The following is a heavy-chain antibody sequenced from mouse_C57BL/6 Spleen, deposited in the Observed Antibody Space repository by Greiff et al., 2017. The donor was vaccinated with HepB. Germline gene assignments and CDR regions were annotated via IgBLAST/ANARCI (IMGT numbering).Heavy chain of an antibody. V-gene: IGHV1-64*01. Sequence: QVQLQQPGAELVKPGASVKLSCKASGYTFTSYWMHWVKQRPGQGLEWIGMIHPNSGSTNYNEKFKSKATLTVDKSSSTAYMQLSSLTSEDSAVYYCSRGGFDYYGSSYGYWGQGTTLTVSS. CDR2: IHPNSGST. J-gene: IGHJ2*01. CDR1: GYTFTSYW. D-gene: IGHD1-1*01. CDR3: SRGGFDYYGSSYGY.